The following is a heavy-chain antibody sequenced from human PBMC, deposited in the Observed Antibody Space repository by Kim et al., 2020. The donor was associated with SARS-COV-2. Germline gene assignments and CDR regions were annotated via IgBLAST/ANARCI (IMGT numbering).Heavy chain of an antibody. CDR3: ARDRSILWNKGDY. V-gene: IGHV3-7*01. J-gene: IGHJ4*02. Sequence: GGSLRLSCAASGFTFSSYWMSWVRQAPGKGLEWVANIKQDGSEKYYVDSVKGRFTISRDNAKNSLYLQMNSLRAEDTAVYYCARDRSILWNKGDYWGQGTLVTVSS. CDR2: IKQDGSEK. CDR1: GFTFSSYW. D-gene: IGHD2-21*01.